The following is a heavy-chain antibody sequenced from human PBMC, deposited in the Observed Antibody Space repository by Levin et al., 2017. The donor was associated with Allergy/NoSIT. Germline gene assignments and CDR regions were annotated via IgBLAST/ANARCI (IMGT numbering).Heavy chain of an antibody. V-gene: IGHV3-7*01. CDR2: IKEAGSEK. Sequence: GGSLRLSCAASGFGFSNFWMTWVRQAPGKGLEWVANIKEAGSEKYYVDSVKGRFTISRDNAKNSVYLQMNSLRAEDTAVYYCTTVSDLAFDYWGQGALVAVSS. CDR3: TTVSDLAFDY. J-gene: IGHJ4*02. CDR1: GFGFSNFW.